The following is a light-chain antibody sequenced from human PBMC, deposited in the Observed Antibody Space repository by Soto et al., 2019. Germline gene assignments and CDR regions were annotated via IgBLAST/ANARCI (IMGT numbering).Light chain of an antibody. Sequence: EIVLTQSPGTLSLSPGERATLSCRASQSVTSNKLAWYQQKPGQAPRLLIYDASGRTTGSPDRFSGSGSGAEFTLTISRLEPEDFAVYYCQQYGSSPITFGQGTRLEIK. V-gene: IGKV3-20*01. J-gene: IGKJ5*01. CDR2: DAS. CDR1: QSVTSNK. CDR3: QQYGSSPIT.